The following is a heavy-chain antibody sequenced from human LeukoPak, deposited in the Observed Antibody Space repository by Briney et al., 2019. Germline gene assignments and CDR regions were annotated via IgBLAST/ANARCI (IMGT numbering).Heavy chain of an antibody. CDR3: ARRYRSGCVDY. V-gene: IGHV4-39*02. CDR2: LYYSGST. J-gene: IGHJ4*02. Sequence: SETLSLTCTVSGGSISSSSYYWGWIRQPPGKGLEWIGSLYYSGSTYYNPSLKSRVTILVDTSKNHFSLNLSSVTAADTAVYFCARRYRSGCVDYWGQGALVTVSS. D-gene: IGHD5-18*01. CDR1: GGSISSSSYY.